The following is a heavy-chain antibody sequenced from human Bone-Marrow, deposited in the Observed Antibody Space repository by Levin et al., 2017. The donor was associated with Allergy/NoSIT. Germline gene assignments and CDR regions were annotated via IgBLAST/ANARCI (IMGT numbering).Heavy chain of an antibody. CDR3: ASLIVPEPMAIGYYGMDV. CDR1: GFVFSSYG. D-gene: IGHD1-14*01. Sequence: AGGSLRLSCAASGFVFSSYGFNWVRQAPGKGLEWVAHISRSSETIYYADSVKGRFTISRDNDKKSVYLQMSSLRDEDTAVYYCASLIVPEPMAIGYYGMDVWGQGTTVTVSS. J-gene: IGHJ6*02. CDR2: ISRSSETI. V-gene: IGHV3-48*02.